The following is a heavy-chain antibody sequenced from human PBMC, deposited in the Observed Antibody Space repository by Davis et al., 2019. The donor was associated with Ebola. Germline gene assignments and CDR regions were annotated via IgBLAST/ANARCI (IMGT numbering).Heavy chain of an antibody. CDR1: GGSFSSSSYH. D-gene: IGHD3-10*01. J-gene: IGHJ5*02. CDR3: ARHGGGDWHGGWFDP. V-gene: IGHV4-39*01. Sequence: PGGPLRLSCTVSGGSFSSSSYHWGWIRQPPGKGLEWIGSIYYSGSTYYNPSLKSRLTISVDTSKNQFSLKLSSVTAADTAVYYCARHGGGDWHGGWFDPWGQGTLVTVSS. CDR2: IYYSGST.